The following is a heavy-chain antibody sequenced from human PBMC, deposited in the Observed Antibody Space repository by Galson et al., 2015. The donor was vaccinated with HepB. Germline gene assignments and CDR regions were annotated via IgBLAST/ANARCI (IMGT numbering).Heavy chain of an antibody. J-gene: IGHJ6*02. CDR1: GGTFSSYA. CDR2: IIPIFGTA. D-gene: IGHD2-15*01. Sequence: SVKVSCKASGGTFSSYAISWVRQAPGQGLEWMGGIIPIFGTANYAQKFQGRVTITADESTSTAYMELSSLRSEDTAVYYCAKWGLNGCSGGSCYRAYYGMDVWGQGTTVTVSS. CDR3: AKWGLNGCSGGSCYRAYYGMDV. V-gene: IGHV1-69*13.